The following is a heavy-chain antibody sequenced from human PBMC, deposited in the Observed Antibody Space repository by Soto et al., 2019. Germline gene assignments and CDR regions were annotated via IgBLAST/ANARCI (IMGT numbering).Heavy chain of an antibody. CDR1: GYSFTNYW. Sequence: GESLKISCKGSGYSFTNYWIGWVRQMPGKGLEWRGIIYPGDSDTRYNPSFQGQVTISADKSINPAYLQWSSLKASDTAMYYCARPSSGWYFDYWGQGTLVTVSS. D-gene: IGHD6-19*01. CDR3: ARPSSGWYFDY. CDR2: IYPGDSDT. J-gene: IGHJ4*02. V-gene: IGHV5-51*01.